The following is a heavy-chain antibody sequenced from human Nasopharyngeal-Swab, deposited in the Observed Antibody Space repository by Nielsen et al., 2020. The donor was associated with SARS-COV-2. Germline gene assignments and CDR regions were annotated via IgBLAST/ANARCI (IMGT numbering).Heavy chain of an antibody. CDR3: ARSDQQFLFY. V-gene: IGHV1-2*06. D-gene: IGHD2-2*01. Sequence: WVRQAPGQGLEWMGRINPNSGGTNYAQRFQGRVTMTRDTSISTAYMELSRLRSDDTAAYYCARSDQQFLFYWGQGTLVTASS. CDR2: INPNSGGT. J-gene: IGHJ4*02.